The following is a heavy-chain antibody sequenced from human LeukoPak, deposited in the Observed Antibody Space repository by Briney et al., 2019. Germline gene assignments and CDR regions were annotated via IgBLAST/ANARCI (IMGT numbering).Heavy chain of an antibody. Sequence: EASVKVSCKAYGHSFGNDGFSWVRQAPGQGLEWMGRISAHNGNTNYAQKFQGRVTMTTDTSTTTAYMELRSLRSDDTAVYYCAREVVNYHGSGSFSPRQDYYGMDVWGQGTTVIVSS. CDR1: GHSFGNDG. V-gene: IGHV1-18*01. J-gene: IGHJ6*02. CDR2: ISAHNGNT. D-gene: IGHD3-10*01. CDR3: AREVVNYHGSGSFSPRQDYYGMDV.